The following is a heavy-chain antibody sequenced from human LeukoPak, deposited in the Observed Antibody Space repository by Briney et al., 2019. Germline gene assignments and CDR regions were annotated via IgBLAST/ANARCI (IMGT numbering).Heavy chain of an antibody. Sequence: PGGSLRLSCAASGFTFNNYAMSWVRQAPGKGLEWVSAISNSGGSTYYADSVKGRFTISRDNSKNTLYLQMNGLRAEDTAVYYCARDRDDYVWGIYRYGDYWGQGTLVTVSS. CDR2: ISNSGGST. D-gene: IGHD3-16*02. CDR1: GFTFNNYA. V-gene: IGHV3-23*01. J-gene: IGHJ4*02. CDR3: ARDRDDYVWGIYRYGDY.